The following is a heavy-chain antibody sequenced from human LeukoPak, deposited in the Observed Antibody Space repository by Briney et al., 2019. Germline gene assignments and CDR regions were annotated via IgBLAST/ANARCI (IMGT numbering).Heavy chain of an antibody. CDR2: INHSGST. D-gene: IGHD1-26*01. CDR3: ARREYSGSYLIIDY. Sequence: TSETLSLTCTVSGGSISSSSYYWGWIRQPPGKGLEWIGEINHSGSTNYNPSLKSRVTISVDTSKNQFSLKVTSLTAADTAVYYCARREYSGSYLIIDYWGQGTLVTVSS. J-gene: IGHJ4*02. V-gene: IGHV4-39*07. CDR1: GGSISSSSYY.